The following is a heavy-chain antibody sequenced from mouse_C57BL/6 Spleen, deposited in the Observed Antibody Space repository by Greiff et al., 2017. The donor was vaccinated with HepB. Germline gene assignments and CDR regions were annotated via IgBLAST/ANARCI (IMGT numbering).Heavy chain of an antibody. CDR3: ATLIPRRYFDV. CDR1: GYSFTDYN. D-gene: IGHD1-1*01. J-gene: IGHJ1*03. CDR2: LNPNYGTT. V-gene: IGHV1-39*01. Sequence: EVQVVESGPELVKPGASVKISCKASGYSFTDYNMNWVKQSNGKSLEWIGVLNPNYGTTSYNQKFKGKATLTVDQSSSTAYMQLNSLTSEDSAVYYCATLIPRRYFDVWGTGTTVTVSS.